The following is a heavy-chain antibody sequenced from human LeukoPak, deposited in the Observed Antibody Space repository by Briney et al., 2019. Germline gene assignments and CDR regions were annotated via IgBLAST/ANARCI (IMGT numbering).Heavy chain of an antibody. CDR2: IYSGGST. J-gene: IGHJ4*02. Sequence: GWSLRLSCPASGFTVSSNYMSWVRQAPGKGLEWVSVIYSGGSTYYADYVKGRFTISRDHSKNTLYLQMNSLRAEDTAVYYCARDFRGGNSLDYWGQGTLVTVSS. D-gene: IGHD4-23*01. CDR3: ARDFRGGNSLDY. V-gene: IGHV3-66*01. CDR1: GFTVSSNY.